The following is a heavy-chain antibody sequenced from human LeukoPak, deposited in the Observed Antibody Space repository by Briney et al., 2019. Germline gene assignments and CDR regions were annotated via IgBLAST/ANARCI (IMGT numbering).Heavy chain of an antibody. Sequence: SQTLSLTCTVSGGSISSGGYYWSWIRHHPGRGLEWIGYIYYSGSTYYNPSLKSRVTISVDTSKNQFSLKLSSVTAADTAVYYCARAPREVYCSSTSCYTTGWFDPWGQGTMVTVSS. CDR2: IYYSGST. J-gene: IGHJ3*01. V-gene: IGHV4-31*03. D-gene: IGHD2-2*02. CDR3: ARAPREVYCSSTSCYTTGWFDP. CDR1: GGSISSGGYY.